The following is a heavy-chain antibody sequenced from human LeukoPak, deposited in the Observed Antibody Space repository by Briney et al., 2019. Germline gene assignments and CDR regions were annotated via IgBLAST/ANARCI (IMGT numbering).Heavy chain of an antibody. Sequence: GGSLRLSCAASGFTFSNYAMTWVRQAPGTGLEWVSALSASGGTTYYADSVKGRFTTSRDNSKNTLYLQMNSLRAEDTAVYYCAKLPREYCSSTSCPNWFDTWGQGTLVTVSS. J-gene: IGHJ5*02. D-gene: IGHD2-2*01. CDR1: GFTFSNYA. CDR2: LSASGGTT. CDR3: AKLPREYCSSTSCPNWFDT. V-gene: IGHV3-23*01.